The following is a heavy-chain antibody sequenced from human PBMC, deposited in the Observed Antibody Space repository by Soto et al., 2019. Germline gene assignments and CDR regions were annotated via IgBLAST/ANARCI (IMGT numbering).Heavy chain of an antibody. CDR2: ISYDGISK. J-gene: IGHJ6*02. CDR3: AKDRVDITMVNAMDV. Sequence: QVQLVESGGGVVQPGRSLRLSCAVSGFTFSNYGMHWVRQAPGQGLEWVAVISYDGISKYSVDSVRGRFTISRDESKNTVYLQMNSLRTEDTAVYYCAKDRVDITMVNAMDVWGQGTTVTVSS. CDR1: GFTFSNYG. D-gene: IGHD5-18*01. V-gene: IGHV3-30*18.